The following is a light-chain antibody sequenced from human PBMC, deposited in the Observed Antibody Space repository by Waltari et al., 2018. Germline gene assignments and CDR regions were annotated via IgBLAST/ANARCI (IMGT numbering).Light chain of an antibody. Sequence: QAVLNQEPSLSVSPGGTVTLTCALRPCPVSSTSYALWYQQTPGQTPRTLVYKGNGRSSGVPDRFSGSILWNKAALTITGAQADDESDYYCSMYMGSGIWVFGGGTKLTVL. J-gene: IGLJ3*02. CDR3: SMYMGSGIWV. CDR1: PCPVSSTSY. CDR2: KGN. V-gene: IGLV8-61*01.